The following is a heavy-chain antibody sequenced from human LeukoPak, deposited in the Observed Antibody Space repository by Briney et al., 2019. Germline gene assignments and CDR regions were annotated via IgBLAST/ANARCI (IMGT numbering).Heavy chain of an antibody. J-gene: IGHJ4*02. D-gene: IGHD5-12*01. CDR1: GYSISSGYY. Sequence: SETLSLTCTVSGYSISSGYYWGWIRQPPGKGLEWIGSIYHSGSTYYNPSLKSRVTISVDTSKNQFSLKLNSVTGADTAVYYCARYFSGYSAYDSWGQGTLVIVSS. CDR3: ARYFSGYSAYDS. V-gene: IGHV4-38-2*02. CDR2: IYHSGST.